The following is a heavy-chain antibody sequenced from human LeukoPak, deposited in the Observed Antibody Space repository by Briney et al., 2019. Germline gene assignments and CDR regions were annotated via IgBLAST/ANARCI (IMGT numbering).Heavy chain of an antibody. CDR2: ISGSGGST. CDR3: AREPQDCSGGSCYSDWFDP. J-gene: IGHJ5*02. D-gene: IGHD2-15*01. V-gene: IGHV3-23*01. CDR1: GFTFSSYA. Sequence: GGSLRLSCAASGFTFSSYAMSWVRQAPGKGLEWVSAISGSGGSTYYADSVKGRFTISRDNSKNTLYLQMNSLRAEDTAVYYCAREPQDCSGGSCYSDWFDPWGQGTLVTVSS.